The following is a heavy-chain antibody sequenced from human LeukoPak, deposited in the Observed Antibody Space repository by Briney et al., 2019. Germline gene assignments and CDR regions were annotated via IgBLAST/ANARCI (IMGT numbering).Heavy chain of an antibody. D-gene: IGHD1-1*01. CDR2: IYHSGST. CDR3: ARGPSTTGTTFYYYYYMDV. V-gene: IGHV4-38-2*02. J-gene: IGHJ6*03. Sequence: SETLSLTCTVSGYSISSGYYWGWIRQPPGKGLEWIGSIYHSGSTDYNPSLKSRVTISVDTSKNQFSLKLNSVTAADTAVYYCARGPSTTGTTFYYYYYMDVWGKGTTVTVSS. CDR1: GYSISSGYY.